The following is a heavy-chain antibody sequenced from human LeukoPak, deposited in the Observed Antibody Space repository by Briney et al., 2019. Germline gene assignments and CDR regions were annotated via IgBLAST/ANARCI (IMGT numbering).Heavy chain of an antibody. V-gene: IGHV3-23*01. CDR3: AKYKQQLTLTYYFDY. Sequence: GGSLRLSCAASGFTFSSYDMSWVRQAPGKGLEWVSAISGSGGSTYYTDSVKGRFTISRDNSKNTLFLQMNSLRAEDTAVYYCAKYKQQLTLTYYFDYWGQGTLVTVSS. CDR1: GFTFSSYD. J-gene: IGHJ4*02. CDR2: ISGSGGST. D-gene: IGHD6-13*01.